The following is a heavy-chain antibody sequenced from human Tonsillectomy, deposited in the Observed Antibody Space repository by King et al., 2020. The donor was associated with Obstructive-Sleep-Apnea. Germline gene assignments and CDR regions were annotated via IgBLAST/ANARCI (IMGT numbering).Heavy chain of an antibody. CDR1: GGSISSSNW. D-gene: IGHD3-10*01. CDR3: ARDTRGYYGSGSYSLYYYYYYGMDV. Sequence: VQLQESGPGLVKPSGTLSLTCAVSGGSISSSNWWSWVRQPPGKGLEWIGEIYHSGSTNYNPSLKSRVTISVDKSKNQFSLKLSSVTAADTAVYYCARDTRGYYGSGSYSLYYYYYYGMDVWGQGTTVTVSS. CDR2: IYHSGST. J-gene: IGHJ6*02. V-gene: IGHV4-4*02.